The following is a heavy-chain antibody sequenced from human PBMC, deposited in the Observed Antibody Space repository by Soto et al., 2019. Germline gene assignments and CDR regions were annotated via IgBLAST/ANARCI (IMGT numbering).Heavy chain of an antibody. CDR1: GGSISSYY. Sequence: SETLSLTCTVSGGSISSYYWSWIRQPPGKGLEWIGYIYYSGSTNYNPSLKSRATITVDTSKNQFSLKLSSVTASDTAVYYCAREVGDCSSTSCLFWFDPWGQGTLVTVSS. D-gene: IGHD2-2*01. V-gene: IGHV4-59*01. CDR2: IYYSGST. CDR3: AREVGDCSSTSCLFWFDP. J-gene: IGHJ5*02.